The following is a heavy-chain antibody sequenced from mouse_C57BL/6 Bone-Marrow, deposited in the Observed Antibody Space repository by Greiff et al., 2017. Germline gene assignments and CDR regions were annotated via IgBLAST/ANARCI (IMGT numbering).Heavy chain of an antibody. J-gene: IGHJ2*01. CDR2: IDPSDSYT. D-gene: IGHD1-1*02. CDR3: ATLWYFDY. CDR1: GYTFTSYW. Sequence: QVQLQQPGAELVMPGASVKLSCKASGYTFTSYWMHWVKQRPGQGLEWIGEIDPSDSYTNYNQKFKGKSTFTVDKSSSKAYMQLSSLTSEDSAVYYCATLWYFDYWGQGTTLTVSS. V-gene: IGHV1-69*01.